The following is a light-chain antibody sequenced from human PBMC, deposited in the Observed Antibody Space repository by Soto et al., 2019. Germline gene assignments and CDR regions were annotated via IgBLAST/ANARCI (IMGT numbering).Light chain of an antibody. CDR1: SVSISSNY. V-gene: IGLV6-57*01. CDR3: QYSDATNQV. J-gene: IGLJ3*02. Sequence: NFMLTQPHSVSESPGKTVIISCTRSSVSISSNYVQWYQQRPGSSPTTVIYEDNHRPSGVPDRFSGSIDSSSNSSSLTISGLETDDEADYYCQYSDATNQVFGGGTKLTVL. CDR2: EDN.